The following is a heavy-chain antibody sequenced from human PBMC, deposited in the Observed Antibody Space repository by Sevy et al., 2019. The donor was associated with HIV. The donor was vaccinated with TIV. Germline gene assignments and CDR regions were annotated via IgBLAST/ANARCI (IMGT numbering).Heavy chain of an antibody. J-gene: IGHJ6*02. CDR1: GDSVSSSSGA. D-gene: IGHD1-1*01. Sequence: SQTLSLTCAISGDSVSSSSGAWNWFRQSPSRGLEWLGRTYYRSKWYNNYAVSVKSRVTINPDTSENQFSLHLNSVTPEDTALYFCARGDELNSYYYGMDVWGQGTTVTVSS. CDR2: TYYRSKWYN. V-gene: IGHV6-1*01. CDR3: ARGDELNSYYYGMDV.